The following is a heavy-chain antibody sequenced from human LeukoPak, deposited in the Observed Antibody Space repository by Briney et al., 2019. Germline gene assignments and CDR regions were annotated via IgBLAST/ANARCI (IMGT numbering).Heavy chain of an antibody. V-gene: IGHV3-23*01. CDR1: GFTFSSYN. D-gene: IGHD6-19*01. J-gene: IGHJ4*02. CDR3: AKDARRSSGWYFFDH. CDR2: IGDSGDPT. Sequence: GGSLRLSCAASGFTFSSYNMNWVRQAPGKGLEWVSVIGDSGDPTYYADSVKGRFTISRDNSKNTLYLQMNSLRAEDTALYYCAKDARRSSGWYFFDHWGQGTLVTVSS.